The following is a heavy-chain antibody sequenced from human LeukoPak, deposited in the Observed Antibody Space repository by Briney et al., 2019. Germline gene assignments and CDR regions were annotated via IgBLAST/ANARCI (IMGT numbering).Heavy chain of an antibody. CDR3: ARGGHYYDSSGYYLTDY. J-gene: IGHJ4*02. V-gene: IGHV1-2*02. Sequence: ASVKVSCKASGYTFTGYYMHWVRQAPGQGPEWMGWINPNSGGTNYAQKFQGRVTMTRDTSISTAYMELSRLRSDDTAVYYCARGGHYYDSSGYYLTDYWGQGTLVTVSS. CDR1: GYTFTGYY. D-gene: IGHD3-22*01. CDR2: INPNSGGT.